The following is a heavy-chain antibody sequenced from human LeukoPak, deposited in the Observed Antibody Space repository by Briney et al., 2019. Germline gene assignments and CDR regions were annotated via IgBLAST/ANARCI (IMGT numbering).Heavy chain of an antibody. D-gene: IGHD6-19*01. CDR2: INSDGSST. CDR1: GFTFPNAW. Sequence: TGGSLRLSCAASGFTFPNAWMNWVRQAPGKGLVWESRINSDGSSTTYADSVKGRFTISRDNAKNTLYLQMNSLRAEDTAVYYCAREDAVAGTQINWFDPWGQGTLVTVSS. J-gene: IGHJ5*02. V-gene: IGHV3-74*01. CDR3: AREDAVAGTQINWFDP.